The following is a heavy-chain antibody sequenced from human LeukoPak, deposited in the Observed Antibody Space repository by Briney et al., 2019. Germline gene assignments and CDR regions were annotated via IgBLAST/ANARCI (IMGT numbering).Heavy chain of an antibody. CDR2: INPNSGGT. J-gene: IGHJ5*02. V-gene: IGHV1-2*04. CDR1: GYTFTGYY. CDR3: APQIYPGIAARPEGT. Sequence: ASVKVSCKASGYTFTGYYMHWVRQAPGQGLEWMGWINPNSGGTNYAQKFQGWVTMTRDTSISTAYMELSRLRSDDTAVYYCAPQIYPGIAARPEGTWGQGTLVTVSS. D-gene: IGHD6-6*01.